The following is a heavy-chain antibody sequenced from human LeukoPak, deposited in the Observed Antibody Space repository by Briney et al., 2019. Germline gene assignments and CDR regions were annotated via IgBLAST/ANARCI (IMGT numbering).Heavy chain of an antibody. CDR1: GGSISSYY. CDR2: IHYGGST. J-gene: IGHJ3*02. CDR3: ARHRYSGSYYESGTFDI. D-gene: IGHD1-26*01. Sequence: SEILSLTCTVSGGSISSYYWSWIRQPPGKGLEWIGYIHYGGSTNYNPSLKSRVTISVDTSNNQFSLKVSSVTAADTAVYYCARHRYSGSYYESGTFDIWGQGTMVTVSS. V-gene: IGHV4-59*08.